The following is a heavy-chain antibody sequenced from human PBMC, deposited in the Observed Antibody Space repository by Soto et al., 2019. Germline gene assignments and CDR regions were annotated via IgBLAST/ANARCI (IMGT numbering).Heavy chain of an antibody. D-gene: IGHD2-2*01. V-gene: IGHV4-59*01. J-gene: IGHJ6*03. Sequence: LSLTCTVSGGSISSYYWSWIRQPPGKGLEWIGYIYYSGSTNYNPSLKSRVTISVDTSKNQFSLKLSSVTAADTAVYYCARVPVDCSSTSCPHYYYMDVWGKGTTVTVSS. CDR2: IYYSGST. CDR3: ARVPVDCSSTSCPHYYYMDV. CDR1: GGSISSYY.